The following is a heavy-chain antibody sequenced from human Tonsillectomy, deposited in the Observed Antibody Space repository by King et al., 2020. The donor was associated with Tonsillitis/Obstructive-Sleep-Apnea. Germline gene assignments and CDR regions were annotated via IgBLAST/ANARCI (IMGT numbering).Heavy chain of an antibody. D-gene: IGHD2-2*01. CDR2: INHSGST. CDR1: GGSFSGYY. CDR3: ARGGVVVPPEGSGWTSSNDY. J-gene: IGHJ4*02. Sequence: HVQLQQWGAGLLKPSETLSLTCAVYGGSFSGYYWTWIRQPPGKGLEWIGEINHSGSTNYNPSLKSRVTISVDTSKNQFSRKLSSVTAADTAVYYCARGGVVVPPEGSGWTSSNDYWGQGTLVTVSS. V-gene: IGHV4-34*01.